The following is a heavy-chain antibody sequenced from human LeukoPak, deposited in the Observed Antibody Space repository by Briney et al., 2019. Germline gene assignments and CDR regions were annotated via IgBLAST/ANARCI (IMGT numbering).Heavy chain of an antibody. Sequence: SVKVSCKASGGTFSSYAISWVRQAPGQGLEWMGGIIPIFGTANYAQKLQGRVTMTTDTSTSTAYMELRSLRSDDTAVYYCARDGAFLTGYYKTYFDYWGQGTLVTVSS. CDR1: GGTFSSYA. CDR3: ARDGAFLTGYYKTYFDY. CDR2: IIPIFGTA. J-gene: IGHJ4*02. D-gene: IGHD3-9*01. V-gene: IGHV1-69*05.